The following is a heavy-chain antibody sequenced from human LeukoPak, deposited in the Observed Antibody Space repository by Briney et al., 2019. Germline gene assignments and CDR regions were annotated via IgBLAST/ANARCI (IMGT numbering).Heavy chain of an antibody. CDR3: ARSRGRSVMCFDP. Sequence: SETLSLTCNVSGGSISSYYWSWIRQSPGKGLEWIGYVYDNGNTNYNPSVKSRVTISVDTSKNQFFLRLSSVTAADTAVYYCARSRGRSVMCFDPWAREPWSPSPQ. J-gene: IGHJ5*02. CDR2: VYDNGNT. V-gene: IGHV4-59*01. D-gene: IGHD3-16*01. CDR1: GGSISSYY.